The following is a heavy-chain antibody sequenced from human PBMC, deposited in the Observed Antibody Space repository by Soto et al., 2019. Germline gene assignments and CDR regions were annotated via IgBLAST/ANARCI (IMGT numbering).Heavy chain of an antibody. Sequence: SETLSLTCTVSGGSISSSSYYWGWIRQPPGKGLEWIGSIYYSGSTYYNPSLKSRVTISVDTSKNQFSLKLSSVTAADTAVYYCARLGLELLSHPYDLWGQGTMVTDS. CDR2: IYYSGST. J-gene: IGHJ3*01. V-gene: IGHV4-39*01. CDR3: ARLGLELLSHPYDL. D-gene: IGHD1-26*01. CDR1: GGSISSSSYY.